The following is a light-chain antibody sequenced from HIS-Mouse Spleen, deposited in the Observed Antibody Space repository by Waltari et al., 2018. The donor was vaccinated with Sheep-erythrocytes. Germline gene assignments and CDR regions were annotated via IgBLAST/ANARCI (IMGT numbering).Light chain of an antibody. CDR2: SNN. V-gene: IGLV1-44*01. CDR3: AAWDDSLNGPV. J-gene: IGLJ3*02. CDR1: SSNIGSNT. Sequence: QSVLTQPPSASGTPGQRVTISCSGSSSNIGSNTVNWYQQLPGTAPKLPIYSNNQRPQGVPDRCSGSKSGTSASLAISGLQSEDEADYYCAAWDDSLNGPVFGGGTKLTVL.